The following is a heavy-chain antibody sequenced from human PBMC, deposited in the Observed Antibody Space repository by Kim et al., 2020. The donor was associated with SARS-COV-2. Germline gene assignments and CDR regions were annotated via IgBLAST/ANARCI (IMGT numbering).Heavy chain of an antibody. Sequence: GGSLRLSCAASGFTFSSYSMSWVRQAPGKGLEWVSAISGSGGSTYYADSVKGRFTISRDNSKNTLYLQMNSLRAEDTAVYYCAKDLGNSGYDFIYYYYGMDVWGQGTTVTVSS. J-gene: IGHJ6*02. CDR2: ISGSGGST. CDR3: AKDLGNSGYDFIYYYYGMDV. D-gene: IGHD5-12*01. CDR1: GFTFSSYS. V-gene: IGHV3-23*01.